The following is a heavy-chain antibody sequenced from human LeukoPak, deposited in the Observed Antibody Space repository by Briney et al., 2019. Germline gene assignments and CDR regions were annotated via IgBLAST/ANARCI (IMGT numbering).Heavy chain of an antibody. D-gene: IGHD3-16*01. Sequence: GGSLRLSCAASGFTFSDHYIDWVRQAPGKGLEWVGRSRNKGFIYTTAYAASVKGRFTISRDDSKNSVHLQMDGLKIEDTAVYYCATHSYDEDCWGQGTLVTVSS. J-gene: IGHJ4*02. CDR1: GFTFSDHY. CDR3: ATHSYDEDC. CDR2: SRNKGFIYTT. V-gene: IGHV3-72*01.